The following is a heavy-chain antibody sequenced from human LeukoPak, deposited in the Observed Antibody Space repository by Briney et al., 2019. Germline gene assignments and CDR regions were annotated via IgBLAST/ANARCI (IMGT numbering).Heavy chain of an antibody. CDR3: ARVRGAMFRSGWSDY. Sequence: PGGSLRLSCAGSGFTFTTSDMNWVRQAPGKGLEWVPSISTSSSYIYYAESVKGRFIISRDNTKNSLFLQMNSLRVDDTAVYYCARVRGAMFRSGWSDYWGQGTLVTASS. CDR2: ISTSSSYI. D-gene: IGHD6-13*01. J-gene: IGHJ4*02. V-gene: IGHV3-21*01. CDR1: GFTFTTSD.